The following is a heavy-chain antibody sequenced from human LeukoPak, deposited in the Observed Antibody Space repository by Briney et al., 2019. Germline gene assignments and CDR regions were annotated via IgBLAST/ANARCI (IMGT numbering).Heavy chain of an antibody. CDR3: ARDGIARSGNNNFYY. CDR1: GYGFTGYY. CDR2: ISPNSGDT. D-gene: IGHD4-23*01. V-gene: IGHV1-2*02. Sequence: ASVKVSCKTSGYGFTGYYMHWVRQAPGQGLEWMGWISPNSGDTNYAREFQGRVTMTRDTSISTAYMELSGLTSDDTAVYYCARDGIARSGNNNFYYWGQGTLVTVSS. J-gene: IGHJ4*02.